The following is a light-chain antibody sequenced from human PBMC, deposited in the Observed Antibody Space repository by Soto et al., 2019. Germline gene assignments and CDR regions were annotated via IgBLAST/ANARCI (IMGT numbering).Light chain of an antibody. J-gene: IGKJ4*01. Sequence: DIQMTQSPSTLSASVGDRVTITCRASQSISSWLSWYQQKPGKAPNLLIYKASSLESGVPTRFSGSGSGTEFTLTISSLQPDDFATYYCQQYNSYTLTFGGVTKVEIK. CDR3: QQYNSYTLT. CDR2: KAS. CDR1: QSISSW. V-gene: IGKV1-5*03.